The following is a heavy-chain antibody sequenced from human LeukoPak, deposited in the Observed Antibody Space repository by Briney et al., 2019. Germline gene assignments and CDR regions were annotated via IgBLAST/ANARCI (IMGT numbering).Heavy chain of an antibody. CDR1: GGSFSGYS. CDR3: ARVRRVGSSRFDY. V-gene: IGHV4-34*01. D-gene: IGHD6-13*01. CDR2: INHSGST. J-gene: IGHJ4*02. Sequence: SETLSLTCAVYGGSFSGYSWSWIRQPPGKGLEWIGEINHSGSTNYNPSLKSRVTISVDTSKNQFSLKLSSVTAADTAVYYCARVRRVGSSRFDYWGQGTLVTVSS.